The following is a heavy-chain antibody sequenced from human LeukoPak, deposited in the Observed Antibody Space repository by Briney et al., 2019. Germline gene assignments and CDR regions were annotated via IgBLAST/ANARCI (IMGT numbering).Heavy chain of an antibody. V-gene: IGHV3-23*01. J-gene: IGHJ4*02. CDR2: ISGSGGST. CDR1: GFTFSNSA. Sequence: GGSLRLSCAASGFTFSNSAMTWVRQAPGKGLEWVSAISGSGGSTYYAHSVKGRFTISRDNSKNTLYLQMSSLRAEDTAVYYCAKAPVTTCRGAFCYPFDYWGLGTLVTVSS. CDR3: AKAPVTTCRGAFCYPFDY. D-gene: IGHD2-15*01.